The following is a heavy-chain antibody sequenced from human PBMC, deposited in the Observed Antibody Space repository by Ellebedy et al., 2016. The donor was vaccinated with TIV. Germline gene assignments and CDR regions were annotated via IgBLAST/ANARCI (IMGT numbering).Heavy chain of an antibody. J-gene: IGHJ4*02. D-gene: IGHD6-13*01. CDR1: GFTFSSYS. V-gene: IGHV3-21*01. CDR3: ARGAMAAAGDDY. Sequence: GESLKISCAASGFTFSSYSMNWVRQAPGKGLGLVSSISSNSNYIYYADSVRGRFTISRDNAKKSLYLQMNSLRAEDTAVYYCARGAMAAAGDDYWGQGTLVTVSS. CDR2: ISSNSNYI.